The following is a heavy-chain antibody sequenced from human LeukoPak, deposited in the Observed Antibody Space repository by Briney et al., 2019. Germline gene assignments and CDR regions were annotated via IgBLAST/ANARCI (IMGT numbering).Heavy chain of an antibody. J-gene: IGHJ4*02. CDR2: IDPSDSYT. D-gene: IGHD4-23*01. Sequence: GESLKISCQGSGYSFTSYWISWVRQMPGKGLEWMGRIDPSDSYTNYSPSFQGQVTISADKSISTAYLQWSSLKASDTAIYYCARHGGYGGNQKAHFDYWGQGTLVTVSS. V-gene: IGHV5-10-1*04. CDR3: ARHGGYGGNQKAHFDY. CDR1: GYSFTSYW.